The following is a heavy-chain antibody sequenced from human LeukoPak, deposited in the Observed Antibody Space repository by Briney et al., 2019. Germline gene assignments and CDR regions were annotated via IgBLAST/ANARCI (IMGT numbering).Heavy chain of an antibody. CDR3: AKWGDYDVLTGYYVSDY. J-gene: IGHJ4*02. V-gene: IGHV3-23*01. Sequence: PGASLRLSCGASGFTFSNYAMSWVRQAPGEGLEGGSAITGSSSGGYYADSMKSRFTISRDNSKNTLYLQINSLRAEDTAVYYCAKWGDYDVLTGYYVSDYWGQGTLVTVSS. CDR2: ITGSSSGG. D-gene: IGHD3-9*01. CDR1: GFTFSNYA.